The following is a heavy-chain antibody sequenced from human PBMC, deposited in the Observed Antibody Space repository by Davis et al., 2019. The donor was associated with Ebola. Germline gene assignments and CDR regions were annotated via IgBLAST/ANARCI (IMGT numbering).Heavy chain of an antibody. CDR1: RDSVSSNSAA. J-gene: IGHJ2*01. CDR3: ARVSAVAGTTHWYFDL. CDR2: TYYRSKWYS. D-gene: IGHD6-19*01. V-gene: IGHV6-1*01. Sequence: PSETLSLTCAISRDSVSSNSAAWSWIRQSPSRGLEWLGRTYYRSKWYSDYALSVKSRISINPDTSKNQFSLQLNSVTPEDTAVYYCARVSAVAGTTHWYFDLWGRGTLVTVSS.